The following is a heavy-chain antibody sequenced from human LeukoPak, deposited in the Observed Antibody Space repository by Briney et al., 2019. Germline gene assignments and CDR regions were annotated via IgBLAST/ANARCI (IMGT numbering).Heavy chain of an antibody. V-gene: IGHV4-34*01. D-gene: IGHD3-22*01. Sequence: PSETLSLTCAVYGGSFSGYYWSWIRQPPGKGLEWIGEINHSGSTNYNPSLKSRVTISVDTSKNQFSLKLSFVTAADTAVYYCARAPTRGYYSDYWGQGTLVTVSS. CDR2: INHSGST. CDR1: GGSFSGYY. J-gene: IGHJ4*02. CDR3: ARAPTRGYYSDY.